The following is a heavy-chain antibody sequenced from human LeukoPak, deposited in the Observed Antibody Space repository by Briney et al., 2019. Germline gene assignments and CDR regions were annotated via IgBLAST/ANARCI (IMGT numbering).Heavy chain of an antibody. CDR1: GGTFSSYA. V-gene: IGHV1-69*13. CDR2: IIPIFGTA. CDR3: ARLPMVVPAAGDCYYYYMDV. D-gene: IGHD2-2*01. Sequence: SVKVSCKASGGTFSSYAISWVRQAPGQGLEWMGGIIPIFGTANYAQKFQGRVTITADESTSTAYMELSSLRSEDTAVYYCARLPMVVPAAGDCYYYYMDVWGKGTTVTVSS. J-gene: IGHJ6*03.